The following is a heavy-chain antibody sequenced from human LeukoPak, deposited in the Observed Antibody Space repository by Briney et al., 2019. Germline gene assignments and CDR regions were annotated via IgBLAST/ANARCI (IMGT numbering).Heavy chain of an antibody. Sequence: SETLSLTCTVSGGSISSYYWSWIRQPPGKGLEWIGYIYYSGSTNYNPSLKSRVTISVDTSKNQFSLKLSSVTAADTAVYYCARTRRYYYYMDVWGKGTTVTVSS. J-gene: IGHJ6*03. CDR2: IYYSGST. CDR3: ARTRRYYYYMDV. CDR1: GGSISSYY. V-gene: IGHV4-59*01.